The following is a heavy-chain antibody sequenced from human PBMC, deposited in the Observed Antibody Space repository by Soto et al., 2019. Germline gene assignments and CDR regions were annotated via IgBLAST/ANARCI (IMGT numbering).Heavy chain of an antibody. Sequence: EVQLVETGGGLIQPGGSLRLSCVVSGFTVSSSNYMSWVRQAPGKGLEWVSVIYTGGTTYYADSVKGRFTISRDNSKNTLYLQMNSLRAEDTAVYYGPGYGYWGQGTLVTVSS. D-gene: IGHD5-12*01. J-gene: IGHJ4*02. V-gene: IGHV3-53*02. CDR1: GFTVSSSNY. CDR2: IYTGGTT. CDR3: PGYGY.